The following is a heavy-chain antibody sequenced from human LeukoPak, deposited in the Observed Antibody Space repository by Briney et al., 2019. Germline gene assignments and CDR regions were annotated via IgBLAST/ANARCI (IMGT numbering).Heavy chain of an antibody. D-gene: IGHD3-10*01. CDR1: GGSISSSSYY. CDR2: IYYSGST. J-gene: IGHJ4*02. CDR3: ARDRRVRTMVRGVIITDSDPPG. Sequence: SETLSLTCTVSGGSISSSSYYWGWIRQPPGKGLEWIGSIYYSGSTYYNPSLKSRVTISVDTSKNQFSLKLSSVTAADTAVYYCARDRRVRTMVRGVIITDSDPPGWGQGTLVTVSS. V-gene: IGHV4-39*07.